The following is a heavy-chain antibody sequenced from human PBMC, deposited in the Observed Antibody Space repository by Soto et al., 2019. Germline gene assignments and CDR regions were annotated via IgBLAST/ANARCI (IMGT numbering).Heavy chain of an antibody. Sequence: PSETLSLTCAVSGFSITTGYYWGWIRQPPGKGLEWIGNIYHSGSTYYNPSLKSRVTISIDTSKNQFLLMLSSVTAADSAVYYCAKYGEDYYSAMDVWGQGTTVTVSS. V-gene: IGHV4-38-2*01. CDR2: IYHSGST. J-gene: IGHJ6*02. CDR3: AKYGEDYYSAMDV. D-gene: IGHD4-17*01. CDR1: GFSITTGYY.